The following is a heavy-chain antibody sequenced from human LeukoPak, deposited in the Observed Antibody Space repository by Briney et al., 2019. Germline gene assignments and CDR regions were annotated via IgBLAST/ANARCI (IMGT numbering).Heavy chain of an antibody. Sequence: GGSLRLSCAASGFTFSSYWMHWVRQDPGKGLVWVSRIDTDGSRPTYADSVEGRFTISRDNAKNTLYLQINSLRVEDTAVYYCARPREHCVNSACYSYFDYWGQGTLVTVSS. V-gene: IGHV3-74*01. D-gene: IGHD2-15*01. CDR2: IDTDGSRP. CDR1: GFTFSSYW. CDR3: ARPREHCVNSACYSYFDY. J-gene: IGHJ4*02.